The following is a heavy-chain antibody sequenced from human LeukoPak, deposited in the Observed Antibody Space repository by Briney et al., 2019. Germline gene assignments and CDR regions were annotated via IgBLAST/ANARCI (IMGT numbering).Heavy chain of an antibody. D-gene: IGHD3-3*01. V-gene: IGHV3-7*01. CDR2: IKQDGSEK. Sequence: GGSLRLSYAASGFTFSSYWMSWVRQAPGKGLEWVAKIKQDGSEKYYVDSVKGRFTISRDNAKNSLYLQMNSLRSEDTAVNYCARDAQYYDFGSGYYDYYYYMDVWGKGTRVTVTS. J-gene: IGHJ6*03. CDR3: ARDAQYYDFGSGYYDYYYYMDV. CDR1: GFTFSSYW.